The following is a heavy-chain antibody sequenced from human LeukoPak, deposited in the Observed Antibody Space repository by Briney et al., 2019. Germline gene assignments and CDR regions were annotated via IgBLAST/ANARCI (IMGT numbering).Heavy chain of an antibody. CDR3: ARASFSPQWLVLGY. V-gene: IGHV3-7*01. CDR1: GFTFSSYW. Sequence: PGGSLRLSCAASGFTFSSYWMSWVRQAPGKGLEWVANIKQDGSEKYYVDSVKGRFTISRDNAKNSLYLQMNSLRAEDTAVYYCARASFSPQWLVLGYWGQGTLVTVSS. CDR2: IKQDGSEK. J-gene: IGHJ4*02. D-gene: IGHD6-19*01.